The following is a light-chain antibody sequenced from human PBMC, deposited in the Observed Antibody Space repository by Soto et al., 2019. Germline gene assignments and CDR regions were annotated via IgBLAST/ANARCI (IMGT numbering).Light chain of an antibody. V-gene: IGKV3-20*01. Sequence: EIVLTQSPGTLSLSPGERATLSCRASQSVSSSYLAWYQQKPGQAPRLLIYDASSRATGIPDRFSGSGSGTDFTLTISRLEPEVFAEYSGHHYSSTTGPFG. CDR1: QSVSSSY. CDR3: HHYSSTTGP. CDR2: DAS. J-gene: IGKJ4*02.